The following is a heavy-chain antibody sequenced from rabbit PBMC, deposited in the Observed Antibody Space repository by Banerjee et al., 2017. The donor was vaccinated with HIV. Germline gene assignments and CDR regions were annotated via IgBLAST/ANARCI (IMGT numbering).Heavy chain of an antibody. Sequence: QEQLVESGGGLVKPGASLTLTCTASGFSFSSRYWNCWVRQAPGKGLEWIACIYTIGGSAWYANWAKGRFTISKTSSTTVTLQMTSLTVADTATYFCGRGTATRLWGPGTLVTVS. CDR2: IYTIGGSA. V-gene: IGHV1S45*01. D-gene: IGHD1-1*01. J-gene: IGHJ6*01. CDR3: GRGTATRL. CDR1: GFSFSSRYW.